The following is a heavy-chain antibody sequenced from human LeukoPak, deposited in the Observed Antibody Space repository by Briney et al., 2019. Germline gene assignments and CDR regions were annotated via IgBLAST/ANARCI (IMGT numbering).Heavy chain of an antibody. CDR1: GFTFSSYW. D-gene: IGHD3-3*01. V-gene: IGHV3-7*04. CDR2: IKQDGSEK. CDR3: ARGYYDFWSGYYPPSNRGSAFDY. Sequence: SGGSLRLSCAASGFTFSSYWMSWVRQAPGKGLEWVANIKQDGSEKYYVDSVKGRFTISRDNAKNSLYLQMNSLRAEDTAVYYCARGYYDFWSGYYPPSNRGSAFDYWGQGTLVTVSS. J-gene: IGHJ4*02.